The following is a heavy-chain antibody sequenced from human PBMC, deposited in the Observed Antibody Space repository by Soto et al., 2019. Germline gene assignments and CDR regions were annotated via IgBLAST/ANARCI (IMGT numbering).Heavy chain of an antibody. D-gene: IGHD3-16*02. V-gene: IGHV3-48*03. J-gene: IGHJ1*01. CDR1: GFTFSSYE. Sequence: PGGSLRLSCAASGFTFSSYEMIWVRQAPGKGLEWVSYISNTGYNIHYADSVKGRFTISRDNAKNLLFLQMNSLRAEDTAVYYCARVSQSFIEYFQHWGQGTLVTVSS. CDR3: ARVSQSFIEYFQH. CDR2: ISNTGYNI.